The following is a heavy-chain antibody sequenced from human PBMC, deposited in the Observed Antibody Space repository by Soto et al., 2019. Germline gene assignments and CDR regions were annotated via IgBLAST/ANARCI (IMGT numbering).Heavy chain of an antibody. J-gene: IGHJ3*02. D-gene: IGHD2-2*02. CDR3: ARLYCTSTSCYRGAFDI. V-gene: IGHV1-2*04. CDR1: GYTFTGYY. Sequence: GASVKVSCKASGYTFTGYYMHWVRQAPGQGLEWMGWINPNSAGTNYAQKVQGWVTMTRDTSISTAYMELSRLRSDDTAVYYCARLYCTSTSCYRGAFDIWGQGTMVTVSS. CDR2: INPNSAGT.